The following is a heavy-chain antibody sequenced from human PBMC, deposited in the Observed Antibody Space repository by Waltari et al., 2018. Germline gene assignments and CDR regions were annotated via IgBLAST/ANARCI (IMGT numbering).Heavy chain of an antibody. Sequence: EVQLVESGGGLVQPGGSLRLSCAASGFTFSSYSMTWVRQAPGKGLEWVSYISSSSSTIYYADSVKGRFTISRDNAKNSLYLQMNSLRAEDTAVYYCARDGEYSGYGAYDAFDIWGQGTMVTVSS. CDR2: ISSSSSTI. J-gene: IGHJ3*02. CDR3: ARDGEYSGYGAYDAFDI. D-gene: IGHD5-12*01. V-gene: IGHV3-48*01. CDR1: GFTFSSYS.